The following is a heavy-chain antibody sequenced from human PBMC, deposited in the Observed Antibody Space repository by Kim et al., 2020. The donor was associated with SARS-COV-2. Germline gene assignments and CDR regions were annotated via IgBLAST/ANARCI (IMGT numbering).Heavy chain of an antibody. CDR1: GFTFSNYW. V-gene: IGHV3-7*01. J-gene: IGHJ4*02. CDR3: ATLKYF. CDR2: IRGDASEK. Sequence: GGSLRLSCVASGFTFSNYWMDWVRQTPGKGLEWVANIRGDASEKNHVDSVKGRFTISRDNVKNSVYLQMNSLRAEDTAVYYCATLKYFWGQGILVTVSS.